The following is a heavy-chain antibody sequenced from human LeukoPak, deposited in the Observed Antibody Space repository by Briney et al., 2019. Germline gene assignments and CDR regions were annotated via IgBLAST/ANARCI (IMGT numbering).Heavy chain of an antibody. D-gene: IGHD1-26*01. CDR1: GYTFTNYY. J-gene: IGHJ5*02. CDR2: INPSGGST. Sequence: ASVEVSCKASGYTFTNYYMHWVRQAPGQGLEWMGIINPSGGSTSFAQKFQGRVIMTRDTSTSTVYMELSSLRSEDTAVYYCARGVYVWWELHRNWFDPWGQGTLVTVSS. CDR3: ARGVYVWWELHRNWFDP. V-gene: IGHV1-46*01.